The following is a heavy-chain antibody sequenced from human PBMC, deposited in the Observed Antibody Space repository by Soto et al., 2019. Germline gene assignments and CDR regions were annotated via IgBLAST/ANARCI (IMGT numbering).Heavy chain of an antibody. V-gene: IGHV2-70*04. Sequence: SGPTLVNPTQTLTLTCTFSGFSLSTSGMRVSWIRQPPGKALEWLARIDWDDDKFYNTSLRTRLTISKDSSKNQVVLTMTNMDPVDTATYYCARMFHCSGGTCPFDYWGQRALVTVSS. D-gene: IGHD2-15*01. CDR2: IDWDDDK. CDR3: ARMFHCSGGTCPFDY. J-gene: IGHJ4*02. CDR1: GFSLSTSGMR.